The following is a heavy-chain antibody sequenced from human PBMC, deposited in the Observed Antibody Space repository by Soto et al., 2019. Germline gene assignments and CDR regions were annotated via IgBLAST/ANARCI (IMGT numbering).Heavy chain of an antibody. V-gene: IGHV1-46*01. Sequence: ASVKVSCKASGYPFTSYDMHWLRQAPGRGLEGMGVLNPTGGGTTYAQNFQGRVTMTRDTSPSPVYVELSRLRSGDTAVYYCAREVVVVPGDHSTLSHGMDVWGQGTTVTVSS. CDR1: GYPFTSYD. D-gene: IGHD2-2*01. CDR2: LNPTGGGT. J-gene: IGHJ6*02. CDR3: AREVVVVPGDHSTLSHGMDV.